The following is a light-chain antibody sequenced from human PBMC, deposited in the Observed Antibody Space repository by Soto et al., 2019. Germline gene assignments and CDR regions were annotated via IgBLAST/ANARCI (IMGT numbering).Light chain of an antibody. CDR2: LDRSGSY. V-gene: IGLV4-60*02. CDR1: SGHSTYI. CDR3: ETWYSNNHKV. J-gene: IGLJ3*02. Sequence: QAVVTESSSASASLGSSVKLTCILSSGHSTYIIAWHQQQPGKAPRFLMTLDRSGSYNRGSGVPDRFSGSSSGADRYLTISNLQFEDEGDYYCETWYSNNHKVFGGGTKVTVL.